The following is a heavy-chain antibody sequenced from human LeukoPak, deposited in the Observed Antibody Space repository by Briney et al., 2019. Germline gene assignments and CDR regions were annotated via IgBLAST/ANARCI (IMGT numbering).Heavy chain of an antibody. D-gene: IGHD5-12*01. CDR3: AKSIVATLYFDY. CDR2: ISGSGGST. V-gene: IGHV3-23*01. CDR1: GFTFRSSA. Sequence: GGSLRLSCAASGFTFRSSAMSWVRQAPGKGLEWVSAISGSGGSTYYADSVKGRFTISRDNSKNTLYLQMNSLRAEDTAVYYCAKSIVATLYFDYWGQGTLVTVSS. J-gene: IGHJ4*02.